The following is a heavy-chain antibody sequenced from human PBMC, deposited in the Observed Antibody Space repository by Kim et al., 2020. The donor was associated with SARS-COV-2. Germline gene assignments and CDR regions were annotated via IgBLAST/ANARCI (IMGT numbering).Heavy chain of an antibody. CDR1: GFTFSRYE. D-gene: IGHD2-15*01. CDR2: ISNRGTTI. Sequence: GGSLRLSCAVSGFTFSRYEMNWVRQTPGKGLEWISYISNRGTTIYYADSVKGRFAISRDNAKNSLYLQMNSLRAEDTAVYYCARLGYCSCGSCYPFYYYGMDVWGQGTTVTVSS. CDR3: ARLGYCSCGSCYPFYYYGMDV. J-gene: IGHJ6*02. V-gene: IGHV3-48*03.